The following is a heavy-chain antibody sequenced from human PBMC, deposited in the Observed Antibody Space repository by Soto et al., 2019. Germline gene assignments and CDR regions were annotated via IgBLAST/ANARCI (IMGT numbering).Heavy chain of an antibody. V-gene: IGHV3-33*01. D-gene: IGHD2-2*01. CDR1: GFTFSNCA. CDR2: IWSDGSED. Sequence: QVRLVESGGGVVQPGRSLRLSCTASGFTFSNCAMHWVRQAPGKGLEWVALIWSDGSEDYYADSVKGRFTISRDNSQNTRYLDMNSLRGEDTAVYYCASQDSVVVALDVGAFDVWGQGTMVTVSS. CDR3: ASQDSVVVALDVGAFDV. J-gene: IGHJ3*01.